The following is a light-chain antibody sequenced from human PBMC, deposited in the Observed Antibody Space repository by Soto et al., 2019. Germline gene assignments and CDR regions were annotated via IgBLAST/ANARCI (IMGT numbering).Light chain of an antibody. J-gene: IGKJ1*01. V-gene: IGKV3-15*01. Sequence: EIVMTQSTATLSVSRGERATLSCRASQSVNSNLAWYQQKPGQAPRLLIYGASTRATGIPASFSGSGSGTEFTLTISSLQSEDFAVYYCQQYNNWPRTFGQGTKVEIK. CDR3: QQYNNWPRT. CDR2: GAS. CDR1: QSVNSN.